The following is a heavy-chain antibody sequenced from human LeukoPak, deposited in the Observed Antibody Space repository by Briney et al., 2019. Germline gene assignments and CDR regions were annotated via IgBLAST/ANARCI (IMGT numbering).Heavy chain of an antibody. CDR3: ARIGICSSTSCYYFDY. CDR2: INPNSGGT. V-gene: IGHV1-2*06. J-gene: IGHJ4*02. CDR1: GYTFTSYY. D-gene: IGHD2-2*01. Sequence: ASVQVSCQASGYTFTSYYMHWVRQAPGQGLEWMGRINPNSGGTNYAQKFQGRVTMTRDTSISTAYMELGRLRSDDTAVYYCARIGICSSTSCYYFDYWGQGTLVTVSS.